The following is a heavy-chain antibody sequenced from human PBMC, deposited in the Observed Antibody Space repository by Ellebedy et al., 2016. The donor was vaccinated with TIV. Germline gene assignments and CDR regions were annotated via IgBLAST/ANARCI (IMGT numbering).Heavy chain of an antibody. D-gene: IGHD3-10*01. CDR1: GYTFTSYD. J-gene: IGHJ3*02. Sequence: AASVKVSCKASGYTFTSYDINWVRQAPGQGLEWMGRIIPILGIANYAQKFQGRVTITADKSTSTAYMELSSLRSEDTAVYYCARDRGDNAFDIWGQGTMVTVSS. V-gene: IGHV1-69*04. CDR2: IIPILGIA. CDR3: ARDRGDNAFDI.